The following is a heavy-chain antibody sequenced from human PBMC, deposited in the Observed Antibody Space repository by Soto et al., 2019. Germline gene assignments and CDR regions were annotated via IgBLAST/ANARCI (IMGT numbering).Heavy chain of an antibody. D-gene: IGHD3-10*01. CDR1: GFTFSIYW. CDR3: VSMPMVRGPSDY. Sequence: EVRLVESGGGLVRAGGSLRLSCAAFGFTFSIYWMHWVRQAPGKGLVWVSRINGDGTTTQYADSVKGRFTISRDNATNTLYLQMNTLRGDDTAMYYCVSMPMVRGPSDYWGQGTLVTVSS. J-gene: IGHJ4*02. V-gene: IGHV3-74*02. CDR2: INGDGTTT.